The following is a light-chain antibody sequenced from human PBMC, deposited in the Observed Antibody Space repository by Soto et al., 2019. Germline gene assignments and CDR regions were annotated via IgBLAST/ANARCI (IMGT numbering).Light chain of an antibody. CDR3: QVWDIMTDNDV. J-gene: IGLJ1*01. CDR1: NIGDKR. Sequence: SYELTQPPSVSVAPEKTATITCGGNNIGDKRVHWHRQKPGQAPVLLISFDSDRPSGIPERFSGSNSGNTATLTISRVEAGDEADYYCQVWDIMTDNDVFGGGTKLTVL. V-gene: IGLV3-21*04. CDR2: FDS.